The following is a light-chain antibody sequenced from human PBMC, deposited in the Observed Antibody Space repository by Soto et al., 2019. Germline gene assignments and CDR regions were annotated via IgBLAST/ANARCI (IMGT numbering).Light chain of an antibody. Sequence: QSVLTQPPSVSGAPGQRVTISCTGSSSNIGAGYDVHWYQQLPGTAPKLPIYGNSNRPSGVPDRFSGSKSVTSASLAITGLQAEDEADYYCQSYDSSLSGSNVFGGGTKLTVL. CDR3: QSYDSSLSGSNV. CDR1: SSNIGAGYD. V-gene: IGLV1-40*01. J-gene: IGLJ2*01. CDR2: GNS.